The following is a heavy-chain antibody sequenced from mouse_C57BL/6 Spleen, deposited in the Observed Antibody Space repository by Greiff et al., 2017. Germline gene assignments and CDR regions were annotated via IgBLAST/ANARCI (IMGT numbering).Heavy chain of an antibody. CDR1: GYSFTDYN. V-gene: IGHV1-39*01. CDR2: INPNYGTT. D-gene: IGHD2-1*01. J-gene: IGHJ2*01. CDR3: ARKNYGNYEVYFDY. Sequence: VQLKQSGPELVKPGASVKISCKASGYSFTDYNMNWVKQSNGKSLEWIGVINPNYGTTSYNQKFKGKATLTVDQSSSTAYMQLNSLTSEDSAVYYCARKNYGNYEVYFDYWGQGTTLTVSS.